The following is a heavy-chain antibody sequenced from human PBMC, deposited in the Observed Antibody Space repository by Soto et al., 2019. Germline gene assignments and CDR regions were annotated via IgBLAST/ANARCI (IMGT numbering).Heavy chain of an antibody. CDR3: ARDYVTDYGDYYYGMDV. V-gene: IGHV1-69*13. D-gene: IGHD4-17*01. CDR1: GGTFSSYA. CDR2: IIPIFGTA. Sequence: SVKVSCKASGGTFSSYAISWVRQAPGQGLEWMGGIIPIFGTANYAQKFQGRVTITADESTSTAYMELSSLRSEDTAVYYCARDYVTDYGDYYYGMDVWGQGTTVTASS. J-gene: IGHJ6*02.